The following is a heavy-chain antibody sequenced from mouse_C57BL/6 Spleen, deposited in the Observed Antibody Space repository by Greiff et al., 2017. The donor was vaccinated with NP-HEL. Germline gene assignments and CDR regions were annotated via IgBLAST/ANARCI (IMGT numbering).Heavy chain of an antibody. CDR3: ARWEGYGNLDY. J-gene: IGHJ2*01. CDR2: IRNKANGYTT. V-gene: IGHV7-3*01. D-gene: IGHD2-10*02. CDR1: GFTFTDYY. Sequence: EVKLVESGGGLVQPGGSLSLSCAASGFTFTDYYMSWVRQPPGKALEWLGFIRNKANGYTTEYSASVKGRFTISRDNSPSILYLQMNALRAEDSATYYCARWEGYGNLDYWGQGTTLTVSS.